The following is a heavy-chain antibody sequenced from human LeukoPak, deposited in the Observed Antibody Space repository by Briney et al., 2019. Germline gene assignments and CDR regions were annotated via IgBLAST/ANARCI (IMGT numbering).Heavy chain of an antibody. CDR3: ARGLWFGELGFDY. CDR1: GSTFSSYG. J-gene: IGHJ4*02. V-gene: IGHV3-30*02. CDR2: IRYDGSNK. Sequence: PGGSLRLSCAASGSTFSSYGMHWVRQAPGKGLEWVSFIRYDGSNKYYADSVKGRFTISRDNSKNTLYLQMNSLRAEDTAVYYCARGLWFGELGFDYWGQGTLVTVSS. D-gene: IGHD3-10*01.